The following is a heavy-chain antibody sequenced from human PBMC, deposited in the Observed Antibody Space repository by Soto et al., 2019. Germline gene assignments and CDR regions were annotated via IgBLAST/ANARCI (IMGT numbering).Heavy chain of an antibody. CDR3: AKDLEVVPAAPSDY. D-gene: IGHD2-2*01. Sequence: GGSLRLSCAASGFTFSSYAMSWVRQAPGKGLEWVSAISGSGGSTYYADSVKGRFTISRDNSKNTLYLQMNSLRAEDTAVYYCAKDLEVVPAAPSDYWGQGTLVTSPQ. CDR1: GFTFSSYA. J-gene: IGHJ4*02. V-gene: IGHV3-23*01. CDR2: ISGSGGST.